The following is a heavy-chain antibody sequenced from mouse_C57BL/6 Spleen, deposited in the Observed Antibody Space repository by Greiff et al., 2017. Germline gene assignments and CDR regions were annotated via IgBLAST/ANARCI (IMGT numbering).Heavy chain of an antibody. CDR3: ARNYGSSYAWFAY. CDR2: ISSGGSYT. D-gene: IGHD1-1*01. Sequence: EVQVVESGGDLVKPGGSLKLSCAASGFTFSSYGMSWVRQTPDKRLEWVATISSGGSYTYYPDSVKGRFTISRDNAKNTLYLQMSSLKSEDTAMYYCARNYGSSYAWFAYWGQGTLVTVSA. CDR1: GFTFSSYG. J-gene: IGHJ3*01. V-gene: IGHV5-6*01.